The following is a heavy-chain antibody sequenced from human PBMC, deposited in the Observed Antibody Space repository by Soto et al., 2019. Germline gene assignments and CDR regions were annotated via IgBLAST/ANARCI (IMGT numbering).Heavy chain of an antibody. CDR1: GGSISSGDYY. Sequence: SETLSLTCTVSGGSISSGDYYWSWIRQPPGKGLEWIGYIYYSGSTYYNPSLKSRVTISVDTSKNQFSLKLSSVTAADTAVYYCARYCSSTSCSCYYYYGMDVWGQGTTVTVS. CDR3: ARYCSSTSCSCYYYYGMDV. CDR2: IYYSGST. V-gene: IGHV4-30-4*01. D-gene: IGHD2-2*01. J-gene: IGHJ6*02.